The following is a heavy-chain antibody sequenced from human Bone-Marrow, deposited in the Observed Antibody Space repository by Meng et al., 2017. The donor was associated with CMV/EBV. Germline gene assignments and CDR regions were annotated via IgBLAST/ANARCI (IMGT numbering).Heavy chain of an antibody. J-gene: IGHJ4*02. CDR2: IYYSGST. D-gene: IGHD2-15*01. Sequence: SETLSLTCTVSGGSISSSSYYWGWIRQPPGKGLEWIGSIYYSGSTYYNPSLKSRVTISVDTSKNQFSLKLSSVTAADTAVYYCAEGGGSRPANWSQGTLVTVSS. V-gene: IGHV4-39*07. CDR3: AEGGGSRPAN. CDR1: GGSISSSSYY.